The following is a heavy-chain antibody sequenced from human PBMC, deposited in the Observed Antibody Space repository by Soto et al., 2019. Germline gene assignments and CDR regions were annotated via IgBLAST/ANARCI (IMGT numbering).Heavy chain of an antibody. CDR3: ARWSYLDY. J-gene: IGHJ4*02. Sequence: GGSLRLSCAASGFSFGSYALSWVRQAPGKGLEWVSAISGSDGKTFYADSVKGRFSISRDTSQSTLYLQMNSLRADDTAMYYCARWSYLDYWGQGTRVTVSS. CDR1: GFSFGSYA. V-gene: IGHV3-23*01. CDR2: ISGSDGKT. D-gene: IGHD3-3*01.